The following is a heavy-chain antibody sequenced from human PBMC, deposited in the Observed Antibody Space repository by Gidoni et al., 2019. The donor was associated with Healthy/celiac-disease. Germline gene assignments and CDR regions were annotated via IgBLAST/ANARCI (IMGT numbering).Heavy chain of an antibody. CDR1: GGSFSGYY. D-gene: IGHD2-2*01. CDR2: INHSGST. CDR3: ARGGTIVVVLDY. J-gene: IGHJ4*02. V-gene: IGHV4-34*01. Sequence: QVQLQQWGAGLLKPSETLSLTCAVYGGSFSGYYGSWIRQPPGKGLEWIGEINHSGSTNYNPALKSRVTISVDTSKNKCYLKLRSVTAADTAVYYWARGGTIVVVLDYWGQGTLVTVSS.